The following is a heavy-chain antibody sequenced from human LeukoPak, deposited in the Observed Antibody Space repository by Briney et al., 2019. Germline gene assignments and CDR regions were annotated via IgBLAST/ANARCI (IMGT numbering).Heavy chain of an antibody. J-gene: IGHJ4*02. Sequence: ASVKVSCKASGYTFTGYYMHWVRQAPGQGLEWMGWINPNSGGTNYAQKFQGRVTMTEDTSTDTAYMELSSLRSEDTAVYYCATRWVDGYASDFDYWGQGTLVTVSS. V-gene: IGHV1-2*02. D-gene: IGHD3-16*01. CDR2: INPNSGGT. CDR3: ATRWVDGYASDFDY. CDR1: GYTFTGYY.